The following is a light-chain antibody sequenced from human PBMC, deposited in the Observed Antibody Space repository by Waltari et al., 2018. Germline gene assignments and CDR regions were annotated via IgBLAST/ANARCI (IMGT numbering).Light chain of an antibody. Sequence: TLTQPHSVSESPGKTVTISCPRSDGSMAGNYVPWYQQRPGSAPPMLIYESNVRSSGVPDRFSGSTDISSNTASLTISGLTSEDEADYYCQSYEGTTVVFGGGTQLTVL. J-gene: IGLJ7*01. CDR2: ESN. CDR3: QSYEGTTVV. V-gene: IGLV6-57*03. CDR1: DGSMAGNY.